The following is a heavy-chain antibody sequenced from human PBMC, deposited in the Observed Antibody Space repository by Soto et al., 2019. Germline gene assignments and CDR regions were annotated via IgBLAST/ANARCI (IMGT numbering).Heavy chain of an antibody. CDR2: ISGYNGHT. Sequence: GASVKVSCKASGYTFSNFGISWVRQAPGQGLEWMGWISGYNGHTKYAQKFQGRVTMTTDTSTSTVYMDLRSPRSDDTAVYYCAREGEMPYYYYGLDVWGQGTTVTVSS. J-gene: IGHJ6*02. D-gene: IGHD3-16*01. CDR3: AREGEMPYYYYGLDV. CDR1: GYTFSNFG. V-gene: IGHV1-18*01.